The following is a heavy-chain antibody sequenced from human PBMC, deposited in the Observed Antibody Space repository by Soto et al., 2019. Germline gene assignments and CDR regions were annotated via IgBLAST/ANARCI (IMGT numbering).Heavy chain of an antibody. CDR3: ARLPYYSDQ. J-gene: IGHJ5*02. Sequence: EVHLVESGGGLVQPGGSLRLSCAASGFTFSSNSMIWVRQAPGKGLEWVSYISTTGTNIYYADSVKGRITISRDNGKNSLYLQMNSLRAEDTAVYYCARLPYYSDQWGLGTLVTVSS. CDR2: ISTTGTNI. CDR1: GFTFSSNS. D-gene: IGHD3-22*01. V-gene: IGHV3-48*01.